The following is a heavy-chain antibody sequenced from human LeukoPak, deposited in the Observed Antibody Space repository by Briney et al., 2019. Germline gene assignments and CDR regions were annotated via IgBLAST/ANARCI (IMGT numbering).Heavy chain of an antibody. D-gene: IGHD2-15*01. V-gene: IGHV4-59*11. Sequence: SETLSLTCTVSGGSISSHYWSWIRQPPGKGLEWIGYIYYSGSTNYNPSLKSRVTISVDTSKNQFSLKLSSVTAADTAVYYCARVSGRRAIFDYWGQGTLVTVSS. CDR1: GGSISSHY. J-gene: IGHJ4*02. CDR3: ARVSGRRAIFDY. CDR2: IYYSGST.